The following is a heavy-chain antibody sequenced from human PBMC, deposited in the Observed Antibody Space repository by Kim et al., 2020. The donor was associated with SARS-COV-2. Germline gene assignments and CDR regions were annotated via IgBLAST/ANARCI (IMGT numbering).Heavy chain of an antibody. Sequence: GGSLRLSCAASGFTFSSYWMSWVRQAPGKGLEWVANIKQDGSEKYYVDSVKGRFTISRDNAKNSLYLQMNSLRAEDTAVYYCARDPWTDSRYYFDYWGQGTLVTVSS. CDR3: ARDPWTDSRYYFDY. J-gene: IGHJ4*02. CDR2: IKQDGSEK. D-gene: IGHD1-1*01. CDR1: GFTFSSYW. V-gene: IGHV3-7*03.